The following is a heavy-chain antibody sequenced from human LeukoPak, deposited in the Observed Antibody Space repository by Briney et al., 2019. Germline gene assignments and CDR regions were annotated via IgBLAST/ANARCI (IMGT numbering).Heavy chain of an antibody. Sequence: GGSLRLSCAASGLTFSSYSMNWVRQAPGKGLEWVSYISSSSSTIYYADSVKGRFTISRDNAKNSLYLQMNSLRAEDTAVYYCARDGRHYYFDYWGQGTLVTVSS. V-gene: IGHV3-48*01. CDR2: ISSSSSTI. CDR3: ARDGRHYYFDY. CDR1: GLTFSSYS. J-gene: IGHJ4*02.